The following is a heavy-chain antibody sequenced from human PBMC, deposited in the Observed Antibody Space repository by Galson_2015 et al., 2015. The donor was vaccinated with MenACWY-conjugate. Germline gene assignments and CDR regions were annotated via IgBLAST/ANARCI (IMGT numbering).Heavy chain of an antibody. CDR1: GFTVSSNY. Sequence: SLRLSCAATGFTVSSNYMSWVRQAPGKGLECVSVIYSGGSTYYTDSVKGRFTISRDNSKNTVHLHMNSLRVEDTAVYYCARAISLRGSGNFPPDHMDVWGKGTTVTVSS. J-gene: IGHJ6*03. CDR3: ARAISLRGSGNFPPDHMDV. V-gene: IGHV3-53*01. CDR2: IYSGGST. D-gene: IGHD3-10*01.